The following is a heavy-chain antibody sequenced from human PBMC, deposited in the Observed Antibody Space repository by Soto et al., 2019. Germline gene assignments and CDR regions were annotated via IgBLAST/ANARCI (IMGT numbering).Heavy chain of an antibody. V-gene: IGHV3-48*02. J-gene: IGHJ4*01. D-gene: IGHD5-12*01. Sequence: DVQLVESGGGLVQPGGSLRLSCAASGFTFRSYNMNWVRQAPGKGLDWVSYISSSSSTIYYADSVKGRFTISRDNAKNSLYLQMNSLRDDDTAMYYCARGGTIAVTTIGDYWGQGTLVTGSS. CDR3: ARGGTIAVTTIGDY. CDR2: ISSSSSTI. CDR1: GFTFRSYN.